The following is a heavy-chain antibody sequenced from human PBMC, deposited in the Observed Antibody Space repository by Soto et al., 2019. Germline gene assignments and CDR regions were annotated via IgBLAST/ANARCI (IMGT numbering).Heavy chain of an antibody. V-gene: IGHV3-23*01. CDR2: ISGSGESL. Sequence: GGSLRLSCAASGFTFRSFAMGWVHQAPGKGLEWVSGISGSGESLFFIEPVRGRFTISRDNSKNTLFLQMDGLRAEDTAVYYCAKDRDYWKGYYTGFFFDYWGPGTLVTVSS. CDR1: GFTFRSFA. CDR3: AKDRDYWKGYYTGFFFDY. D-gene: IGHD3-3*01. J-gene: IGHJ4*02.